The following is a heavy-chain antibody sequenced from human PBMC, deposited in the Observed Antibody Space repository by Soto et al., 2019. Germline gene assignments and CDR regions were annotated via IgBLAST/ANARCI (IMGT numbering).Heavy chain of an antibody. D-gene: IGHD2-2*01. CDR1: GYTFTSYG. CDR3: AREREGLDVLVPAAMPENNWFDP. CDR2: ISAYNGNT. V-gene: IGHV1-18*01. Sequence: ASVKVSCKASGYTFTSYGISWVRQAPGQGLEWMGWISAYNGNTNYAQKLQGRVTMTTDTSTSTAYMELRSLRSDDTAVYYCAREREGLDVLVPAAMPENNWFDPWGQGTLVTVSS. J-gene: IGHJ5*02.